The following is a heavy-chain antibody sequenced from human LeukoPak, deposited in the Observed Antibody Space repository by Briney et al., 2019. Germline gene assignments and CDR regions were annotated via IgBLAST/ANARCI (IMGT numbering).Heavy chain of an antibody. CDR1: GFTFSSYA. CDR3: ARDLYGDYVDY. J-gene: IGHJ4*02. V-gene: IGHV3-30-3*01. D-gene: IGHD4-17*01. Sequence: GRSLRLSCAASGFTFSSYAMHWVRQAPGKGLEWVAVISYDGSNKYYADSVKGPIHHLQRHSKNTLYLQMNSLRAEDTAVYYCARDLYGDYVDYWGQGTLVTVSS. CDR2: ISYDGSNK.